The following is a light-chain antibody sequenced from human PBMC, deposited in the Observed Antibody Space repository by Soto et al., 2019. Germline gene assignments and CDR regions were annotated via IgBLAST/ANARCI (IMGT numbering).Light chain of an antibody. J-gene: IGLJ2*01. CDR2: DVN. CDR1: SSDVGGYNY. V-gene: IGLV2-14*03. Sequence: QSALTQPASVCGSPEQSITISCNGTSSDVGGYNYVSWYQHHPGKVPKLLIYDVNMRPPGISNRFSGSKSGNTASLTISGIQAEDEGYYYCGSYTNSITLVFGGGTKVTVL. CDR3: GSYTNSITLV.